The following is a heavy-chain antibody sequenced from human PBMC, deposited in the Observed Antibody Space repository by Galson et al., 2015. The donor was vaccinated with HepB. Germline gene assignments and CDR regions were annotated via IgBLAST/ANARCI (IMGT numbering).Heavy chain of an antibody. J-gene: IGHJ4*02. V-gene: IGHV3-15*07. CDR3: TPPTRIQLWSFDY. CDR2: IKSKTDGGTT. D-gene: IGHD5-18*01. Sequence: LRPSCAASGFTFSNAWLNWVRQAPGKGLEWVGRIKSKTDGGTTDYAAPVKGRITISRDDSEHTLYMQMNSLKTEDTAVYYCTPPTRIQLWSFDYWGQGTLVTVSS. CDR1: GFTFSNAW.